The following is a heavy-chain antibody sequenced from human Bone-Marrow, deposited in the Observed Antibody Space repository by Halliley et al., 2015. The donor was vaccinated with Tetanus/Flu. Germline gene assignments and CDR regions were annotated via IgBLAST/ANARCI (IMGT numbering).Heavy chain of an antibody. CDR2: AYTSGNT. D-gene: IGHD2-8*01. CDR3: ARGMVGRDPYTMDV. Sequence: LGWIGYAYTSGNTKYNPSPKSRVAISVDPAKKQFSLKLNSVTAADTAVYYCARGMVGRDPYTMDVWGQGATVPVS. V-gene: IGHV4-59*09. J-gene: IGHJ6*02.